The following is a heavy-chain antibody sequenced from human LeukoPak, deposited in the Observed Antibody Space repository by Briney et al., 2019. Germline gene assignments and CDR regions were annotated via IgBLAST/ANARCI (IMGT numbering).Heavy chain of an antibody. D-gene: IGHD3-22*01. J-gene: IGHJ6*03. CDR3: ARSTYYYDSSGYRTPYYYYYMDV. CDR2: INPNSGGT. CDR1: GYTFTAYY. V-gene: IGHV1-2*02. Sequence: ASVKVSCKASGYTFTAYYMHWVRQAPGQGLEWMGWINPNSGGTNYAQKFQGRVTMTRDTSISTAYMELSRLRSDDTAVYYCARSTYYYDSSGYRTPYYYYYMDVWGKGTTVTISS.